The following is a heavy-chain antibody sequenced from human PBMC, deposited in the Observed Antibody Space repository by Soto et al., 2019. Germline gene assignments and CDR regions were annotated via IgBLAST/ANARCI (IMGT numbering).Heavy chain of an antibody. CDR1: GVSISSYV. D-gene: IGHD3-16*02. Sequence: SETLSLTCTVSGVSISSYVLSWIRQPPGRGLEWIGYTYHKGSTNYSPSLKSRVAISLDTSENQFSLKVNSVTAADTAVYYCARIGGYHGPLDYWGQGTPVTVSS. CDR2: TYHKGST. CDR3: ARIGGYHGPLDY. V-gene: IGHV4-59*01. J-gene: IGHJ4*02.